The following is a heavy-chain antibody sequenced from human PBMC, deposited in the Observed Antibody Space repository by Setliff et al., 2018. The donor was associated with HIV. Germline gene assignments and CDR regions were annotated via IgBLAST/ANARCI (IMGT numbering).Heavy chain of an antibody. V-gene: IGHV3-11*04. Sequence: KAGGSLRLSCAASGFTFSDYYMSWIRQAPGKGLEWVSYISSSGTTISYADSVKGRFTISRDNAKNSLYLQMNSLRAEDTAVYYCAREDYYGSGSYDGADAFDIWGQGTMVTVSS. CDR2: ISSSGTTI. J-gene: IGHJ3*02. D-gene: IGHD3-10*01. CDR1: GFTFSDYY. CDR3: AREDYYGSGSYDGADAFDI.